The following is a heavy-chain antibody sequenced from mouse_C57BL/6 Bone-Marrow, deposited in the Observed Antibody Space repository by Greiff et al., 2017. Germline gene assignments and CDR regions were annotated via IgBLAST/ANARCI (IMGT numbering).Heavy chain of an antibody. CDR2: INPGSGGT. J-gene: IGHJ2*01. V-gene: IGHV1-54*01. CDR1: GYAFTNYL. Sequence: VQVVESGAELVRPGTSVKVSCKASGYAFTNYLIEWVKQRPGQGLEWIGVINPGSGGTNYNEKFKGKATLTADKSSSTAYMQLSSLTSEDSAVYFCARHRGPNLWYFDYWGQGTTLTVSS. CDR3: ARHRGPNLWYFDY. D-gene: IGHD1-1*02.